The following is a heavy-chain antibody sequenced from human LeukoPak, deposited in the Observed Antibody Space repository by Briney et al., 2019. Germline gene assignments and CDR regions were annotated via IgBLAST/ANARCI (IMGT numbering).Heavy chain of an antibody. CDR3: AREDILTGYFIDY. J-gene: IGHJ4*02. D-gene: IGHD3-9*01. CDR1: GFTFRSYE. Sequence: PGGSLRLSCAASGFTFRSYEMNWVRQAPGKGLEWVSYISSSGSTIYYADSVKGRFTISRDNAKNSLYLQMNSRRAEDTAVYYCAREDILTGYFIDYWGQGTLVTVSS. V-gene: IGHV3-48*03. CDR2: ISSSGSTI.